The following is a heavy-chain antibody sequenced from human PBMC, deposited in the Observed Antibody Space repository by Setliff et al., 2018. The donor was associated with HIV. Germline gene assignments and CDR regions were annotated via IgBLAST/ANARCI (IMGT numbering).Heavy chain of an antibody. D-gene: IGHD2-2*02. J-gene: IGHJ3*02. CDR1: GGSISSGGYY. CDR2: ISTSGST. CDR3: ARRPRDVVVPAAIGGDAFDI. Sequence: SETLSLTCTVSGGSISSGGYYWSWIRQPAGKGLVWIGRISTSGSTNYNPSLKSRVTISVDKSKNQFSLKLSSVTAADTAVYYCARRPRDVVVPAAIGGDAFDIWGQGTMVTVSS. V-gene: IGHV4-61*02.